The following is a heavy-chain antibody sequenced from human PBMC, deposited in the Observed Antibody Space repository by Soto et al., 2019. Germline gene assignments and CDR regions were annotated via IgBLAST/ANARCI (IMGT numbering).Heavy chain of an antibody. CDR2: ISSSSSYK. CDR1: GFSFSNAW. D-gene: IGHD6-19*01. J-gene: IGHJ4*02. CDR3: ARDRISSGWQPIAY. Sequence: PGGSLRLSCAASGFSFSNAWINWVRQAPGKGLDWVSSISSSSSYKYYADSVKGRFTISRDNAKNSLYLQMNSLRAEDTAVYYCARDRISSGWQPIAYWGQGALVTVSS. V-gene: IGHV3-21*01.